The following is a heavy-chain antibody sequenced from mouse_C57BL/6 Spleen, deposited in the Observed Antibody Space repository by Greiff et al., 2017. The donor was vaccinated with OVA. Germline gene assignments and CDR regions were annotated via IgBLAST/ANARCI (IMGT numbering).Heavy chain of an antibody. D-gene: IGHD2-2*01. CDR3: ARHEGLRYYFDY. CDR1: GFTFSSYT. V-gene: IGHV5-9*01. CDR2: ISGGGGNT. J-gene: IGHJ2*01. Sequence: DVKLVESGGGLVKPGGSLKLSCAASGFTFSSYTMSWVRQTPEKRLEWVATISGGGGNTYYPDSVKGRFTISRDNAKNTLYLQMSSLRSEDTALYYCARHEGLRYYFDYWGQGTTLTVSS.